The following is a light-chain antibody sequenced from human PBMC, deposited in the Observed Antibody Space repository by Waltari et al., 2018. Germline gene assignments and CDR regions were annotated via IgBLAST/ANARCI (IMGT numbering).Light chain of an antibody. CDR1: NIGTYS. Sequence: SYVVTQPPSVSVAPGETATITCGGDNIGTYSVPWYQQKAGQAPVLVIFYDRERPSGIPDRFSGSNSGNTATLTISRVEAGDEARYYCHVWHPHVDPGVFGTGTEVTVL. CDR3: HVWHPHVDPGV. CDR2: YDR. J-gene: IGLJ1*01. V-gene: IGLV3-21*04.